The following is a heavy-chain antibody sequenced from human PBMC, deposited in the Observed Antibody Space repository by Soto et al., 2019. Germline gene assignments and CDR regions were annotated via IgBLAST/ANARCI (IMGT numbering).Heavy chain of an antibody. CDR3: ARDLGSPGVYYYGMDV. D-gene: IGHD3-10*01. V-gene: IGHV1-2*04. Sequence: ASVKVSCKASGYTFTGYYMHWVRQAPGQGLEWMGWINPNSGGTNYAQKFQGWVTMTRDTSISTAYMELSRLRSDDTAVYYCARDLGSPGVYYYGMDVWGQGTTVTVSS. CDR2: INPNSGGT. CDR1: GYTFTGYY. J-gene: IGHJ6*02.